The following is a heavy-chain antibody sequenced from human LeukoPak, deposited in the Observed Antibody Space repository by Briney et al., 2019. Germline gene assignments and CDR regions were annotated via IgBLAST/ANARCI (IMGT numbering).Heavy chain of an antibody. CDR3: ARAPSYYDSSGYYLDY. CDR1: GFTFSSYS. Sequence: GGSLRLSCAASGFTFSSYSMNWVRQAPGKGLEWVSSISSSSSSYIYYADSVKGRFTISRDNAKNSLYLQMNSLRAEDTAVYYCARAPSYYDSSGYYLDYWGQGTLVTVSS. V-gene: IGHV3-21*01. J-gene: IGHJ4*02. CDR2: ISSSSSSYI. D-gene: IGHD3-22*01.